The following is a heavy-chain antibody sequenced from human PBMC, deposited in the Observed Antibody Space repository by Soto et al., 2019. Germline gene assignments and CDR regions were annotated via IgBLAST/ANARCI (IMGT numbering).Heavy chain of an antibody. D-gene: IGHD6-13*01. V-gene: IGHV4-39*01. CDR2: VYFTGSN. J-gene: IGHJ5*02. CDR3: APLFIAAAGGTNAVAP. CDR1: GGSISNSNYY. Sequence: LSLTCNVSGGSISNSNYYWGWIRQPPGEGLEWIGTVYFTGSNYYNPSLKNRVTISIDTSKNQFSLKLSSLTAADTAVYYCAPLFIAAAGGTNAVAPWGQGTLVTVSS.